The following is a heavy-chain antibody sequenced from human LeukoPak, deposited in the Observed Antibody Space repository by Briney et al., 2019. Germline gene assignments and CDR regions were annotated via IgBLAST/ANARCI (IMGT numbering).Heavy chain of an antibody. J-gene: IGHJ4*02. V-gene: IGHV3-21*01. CDR1: GFTFSSYS. D-gene: IGHD1-26*01. Sequence: PGGSLRLSCAASGFTFSSYSMNWVRQAPGKGLEWVPSITRSSYIYYADSVKGRFTISRDNAKNSLYLQINSLRAEDTAVYFCAKLALGGDTFDYWGQGTLVTVSS. CDR3: AKLALGGDTFDY. CDR2: ITRSSYI.